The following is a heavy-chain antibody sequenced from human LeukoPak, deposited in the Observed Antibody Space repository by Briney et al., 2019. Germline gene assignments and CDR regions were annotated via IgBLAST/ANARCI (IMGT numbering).Heavy chain of an antibody. J-gene: IGHJ6*02. CDR3: ARDPLSIPAISSSWYYYYYGMDV. CDR2: ISYDGSNK. D-gene: IGHD6-13*01. Sequence: GGSLRLSCAASGFTFSSYAMHWVRQAPGKGLEWVAVISYDGSNKYYADSVKGRFTISRDNSKNTLYLQMNSLRAEDTAVYYCARDPLSIPAISSSWYYYYYGMDVWGQGTTVTVSS. V-gene: IGHV3-30-3*01. CDR1: GFTFSSYA.